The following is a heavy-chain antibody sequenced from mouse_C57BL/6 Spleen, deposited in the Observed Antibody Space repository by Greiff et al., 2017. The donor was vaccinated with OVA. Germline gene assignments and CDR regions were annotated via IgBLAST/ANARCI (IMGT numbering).Heavy chain of an antibody. V-gene: IGHV1-80*01. D-gene: IGHD2-1*01. CDR3: ARRGIYYGNFYYAMDY. CDR1: GYAFSSYW. CDR2: IYPGDGDT. J-gene: IGHJ4*01. Sequence: QVQLQQSGAELVKPGASVKISCKASGYAFSSYWMNWVKQRPGKGLEWIGQIYPGDGDTNYNGKFKGKATLTADKSSSTAYMQLSSLTSEDSAVYFCARRGIYYGNFYYAMDYWGQGTSVTVSS.